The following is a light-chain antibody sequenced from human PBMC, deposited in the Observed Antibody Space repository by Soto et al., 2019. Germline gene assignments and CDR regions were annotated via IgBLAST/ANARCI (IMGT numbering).Light chain of an antibody. J-gene: IGLJ1*01. Sequence: QSALTQPASVCVSPGQSITISCTGTSSDVGGYDYVSWYQLHPGKAPKLMVFEVNNRPSGVSYRFSGSKSGNTASLTISGLQAEDEADYFCSSYSISTAYLFGTGIKVTVL. CDR3: SSYSISTAYL. CDR1: SSDVGGYDY. V-gene: IGLV2-14*01. CDR2: EVN.